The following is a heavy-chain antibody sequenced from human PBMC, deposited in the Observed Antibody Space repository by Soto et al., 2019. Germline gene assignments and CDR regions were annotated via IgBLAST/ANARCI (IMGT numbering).Heavy chain of an antibody. V-gene: IGHV1-8*01. J-gene: IGHJ5*02. D-gene: IGHD3-16*01. CDR3: ARMATFGSLNWFDP. CDR1: GYSFTNND. CDR2: MNLGSGDT. Sequence: QVQLVQSGAEVREPGASVKVSCKASGYSFTNNDVTWVRQATGQGLEWMGWMNLGSGDTGYAQKFQGRVTMTRDISIATADMELSSLRSDDTAIYYCARMATFGSLNWFDPWGQGTLVTVSS.